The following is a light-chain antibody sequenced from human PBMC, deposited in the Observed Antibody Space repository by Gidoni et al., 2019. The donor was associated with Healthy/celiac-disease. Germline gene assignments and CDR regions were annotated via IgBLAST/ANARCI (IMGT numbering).Light chain of an antibody. V-gene: IGKV1-6*01. CDR2: AAS. Sequence: IQMTQSPSSLSASVGDRVTIICRARQGIRNALGWYQQKPGKAPKLLLYAASSLQSGVPSRFSGSGSGTDFTLTISSLQPEDFATYYCLQDYNYPWTFGQGTKVEIK. J-gene: IGKJ1*01. CDR1: QGIRNA. CDR3: LQDYNYPWT.